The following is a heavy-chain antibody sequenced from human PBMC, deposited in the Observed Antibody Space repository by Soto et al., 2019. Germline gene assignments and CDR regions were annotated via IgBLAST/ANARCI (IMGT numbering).Heavy chain of an antibody. V-gene: IGHV4-34*01. CDR1: GGSFSGYY. J-gene: IGHJ5*02. Sequence: SETLSLTCAVYGGSFSGYYWSWIRQPPGKGLEWIGEINHSGSTNYNPSLKSRVTISVDTSKNQFSLKLSSVTAADTAVYYCARGQGQVVVAATPVSGCWFDPWGQGTLVTVSS. D-gene: IGHD2-15*01. CDR3: ARGQGQVVVAATPVSGCWFDP. CDR2: INHSGST.